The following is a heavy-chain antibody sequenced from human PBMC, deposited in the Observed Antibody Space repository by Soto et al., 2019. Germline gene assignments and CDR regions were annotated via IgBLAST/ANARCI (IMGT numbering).Heavy chain of an antibody. J-gene: IGHJ4*02. CDR2: IYYSGNT. D-gene: IGHD1-20*01. V-gene: IGHV4-31*03. CDR3: ARSKTNWKFDS. CDR1: GGSISSRGYY. Sequence: QVQLQESGPGLVRPSQTLSLTCTVSGGSISSRGYYWSWIRQHPVKGLEWIGYIYYSGNTYFNPSLRSRVTISVDTSKNQFSLNLRSVTAADTAVYYCARSKTNWKFDSWGQGTLVTVSS.